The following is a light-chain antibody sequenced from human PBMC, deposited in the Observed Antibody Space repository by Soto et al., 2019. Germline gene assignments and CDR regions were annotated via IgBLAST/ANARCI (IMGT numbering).Light chain of an antibody. Sequence: EIVLTQSPGPLSLSPGERATLSCRXSQSVSNNYLAWYQQKPGQAPRLLIYGASNRATGIPDRFSGSGSGTDFTLTISRLEPEDFAVYYCQHSGDFRWTFGQGTKVDIK. V-gene: IGKV3-20*01. CDR3: QHSGDFRWT. J-gene: IGKJ1*01. CDR2: GAS. CDR1: QSVSNNY.